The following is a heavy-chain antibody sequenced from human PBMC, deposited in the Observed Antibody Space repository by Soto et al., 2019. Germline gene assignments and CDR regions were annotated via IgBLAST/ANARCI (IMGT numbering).Heavy chain of an antibody. J-gene: IGHJ5*02. D-gene: IGHD3-22*01. CDR2: ISSSGSLI. CDR3: ARGVLYYYDSSGYPHWFDP. V-gene: IGHV3-48*03. Sequence: GGSLRLSCAASGFTFSSYEMNWVRQAPGKGLEWVPYISSSGSLIYYADSVKGRFTISRDNAKNSLYLQMNSLRAEDTAVYYCARGVLYYYDSSGYPHWFDPWGQGTLVTVSS. CDR1: GFTFSSYE.